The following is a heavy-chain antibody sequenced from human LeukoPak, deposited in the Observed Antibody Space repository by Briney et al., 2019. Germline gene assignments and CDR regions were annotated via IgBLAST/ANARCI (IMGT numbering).Heavy chain of an antibody. V-gene: IGHV1-8*02. CDR3: ARIGLRGVIISRPLDY. CDR1: GYTFTSYG. Sequence: ASVKVSCKASGYTFTSYGINWVRQATGQRLEWMGWMNPNSGNTGYAQKFQGRVTMTRNTSISTAYMELSSLRSEDTAVYYCARIGLRGVIISRPLDYWGQGTLVTVSS. CDR2: MNPNSGNT. J-gene: IGHJ4*02. D-gene: IGHD3-16*02.